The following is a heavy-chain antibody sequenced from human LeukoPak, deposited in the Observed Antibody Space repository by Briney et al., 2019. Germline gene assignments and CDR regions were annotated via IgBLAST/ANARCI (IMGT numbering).Heavy chain of an antibody. CDR2: IYYSGST. J-gene: IGHJ5*02. V-gene: IGHV4-38-2*02. D-gene: IGHD6-19*01. CDR1: GYSIGSGYY. CDR3: ARRTLLLDQWLPRGGFNWFDP. Sequence: SETLSLTCTVSGYSIGSGYYWGWIRQPPGKGLEWIGSIYYSGSTYYNPSLKSRLTISVDTSKNEFSLKLTSVTAADTAVYYCARRTLLLDQWLPRGGFNWFDPWGQGTLVTVSS.